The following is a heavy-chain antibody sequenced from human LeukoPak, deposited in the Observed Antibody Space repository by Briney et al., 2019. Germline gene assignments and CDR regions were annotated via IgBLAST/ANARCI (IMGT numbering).Heavy chain of an antibody. V-gene: IGHV4-59*01. CDR1: GGSISSYY. J-gene: IGHJ5*02. CDR3: ARDLRTYDILTGYYPENWFDP. Sequence: PSETLSLTCTVSGGSISSYYWSWIRQPPGKGLEWIGYFYYSGSTNYNPSLKSRVTISVDTSKNQFSLKLSSVTAADTAVYYCARDLRTYDILTGYYPENWFDPWGQGTLVTVSS. CDR2: FYYSGST. D-gene: IGHD3-9*01.